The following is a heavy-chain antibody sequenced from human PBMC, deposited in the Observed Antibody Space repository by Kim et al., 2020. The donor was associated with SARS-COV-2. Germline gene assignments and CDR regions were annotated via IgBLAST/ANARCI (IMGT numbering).Heavy chain of an antibody. CDR1: GGSISYYY. D-gene: IGHD2-8*01. CDR3: ARVRRSCKKGVCHTHYYYSMDI. Sequence: SETLSLTCTVSGGSISYYYWSWIRQPPGKGLEWIGYIYYSGSTAYNPSLKSRVTISVDTSKNQFSLKLSSVTAADTAVYYCARVRRSCKKGVCHTHYYYSMDIWGQGTTVSVSS. J-gene: IGHJ6*02. CDR2: IYYSGST. V-gene: IGHV4-59*01.